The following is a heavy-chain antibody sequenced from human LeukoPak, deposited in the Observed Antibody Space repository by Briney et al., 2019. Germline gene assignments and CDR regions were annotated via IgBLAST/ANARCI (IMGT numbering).Heavy chain of an antibody. CDR3: ARLYDSNRDHSGYGY. V-gene: IGHV3-74*01. D-gene: IGHD5-12*01. Sequence: GGSLRLSCAASGFTFSSYWMHWVRQAPGKGLLWVSLINSDGNNRGYADSVKGRFTVSRDNAKNTLYLQMNSLRAEDTAVYYCARLYDSNRDHSGYGYWGQGTLVTVSS. J-gene: IGHJ4*02. CDR1: GFTFSSYW. CDR2: INSDGNNR.